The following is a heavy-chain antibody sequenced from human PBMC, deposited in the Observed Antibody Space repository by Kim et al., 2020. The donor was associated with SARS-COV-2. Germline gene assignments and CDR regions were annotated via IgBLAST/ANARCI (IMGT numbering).Heavy chain of an antibody. CDR3: VKEITV. CDR2: ISGNSDNR. CDR1: GFTFSDYA. Sequence: GGSLRLSCSASGFTFSDYAMHWVRQTPGKGLEYVSAISGNSDNRDYADSVKGRFSIPRDNAKNTLYLQMNSLRPEDTALYYCVKEITVW. J-gene: IGHJ3*01. V-gene: IGHV3-9*01.